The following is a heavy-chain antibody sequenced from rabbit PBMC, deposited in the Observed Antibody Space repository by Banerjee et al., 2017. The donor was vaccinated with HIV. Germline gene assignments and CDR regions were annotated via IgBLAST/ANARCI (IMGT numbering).Heavy chain of an antibody. J-gene: IGHJ4*01. CDR3: ARDPYNSGDDTNNL. Sequence: QEQLVESGGGLVQPEGSLTLTCTASGFSFSGSYWMCWVRQAPGKGLEWIACIDAGSSGNTYYANWAKGRFTISESSSTTVTLQMTSLTAADTATYFCARDPYNSGDDTNNLWGQGTLVTVS. V-gene: IGHV1S45*01. CDR1: GFSFSGSYW. D-gene: IGHD1-1*01. CDR2: IDAGSSGNT.